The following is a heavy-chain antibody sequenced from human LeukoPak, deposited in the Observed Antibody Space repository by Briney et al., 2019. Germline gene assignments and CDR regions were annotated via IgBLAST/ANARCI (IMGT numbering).Heavy chain of an antibody. J-gene: IGHJ6*03. D-gene: IGHD2-2*01. V-gene: IGHV1-2*02. CDR3: AREREYQLLNYYYYYMDV. Sequence: ASVKVSCKASGYTFTGYYMHWVRQAPGQGLEWVAWINPNSGGTNYAQRFQGRVTMTRDTSISTAYMELSRLRSDDTAVYYCAREREYQLLNYYYYYMDVWGKGATVTVSS. CDR1: GYTFTGYY. CDR2: INPNSGGT.